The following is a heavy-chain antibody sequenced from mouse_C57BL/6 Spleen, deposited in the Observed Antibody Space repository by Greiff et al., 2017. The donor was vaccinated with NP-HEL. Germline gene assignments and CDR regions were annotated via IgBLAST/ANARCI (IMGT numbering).Heavy chain of an antibody. CDR2: INPYNGGT. V-gene: IGHV1-19*01. D-gene: IGHD1-1*01. Sequence: EVQLQQSGPVLVKPGASVKMSCKASGYTFTDCYMNWVKQSHGKSLEWIGVINPYNGGTSYNQKFKGKATLTVDKSSSTAYMELNSLTSEDSAVYYCARGDYYGSGGFAYWGQGTLVTVSA. CDR3: ARGDYYGSGGFAY. J-gene: IGHJ3*01. CDR1: GYTFTDCY.